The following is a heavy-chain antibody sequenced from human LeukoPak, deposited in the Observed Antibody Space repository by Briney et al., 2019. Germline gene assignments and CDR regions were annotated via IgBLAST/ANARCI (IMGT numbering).Heavy chain of an antibody. D-gene: IGHD3-9*01. Sequence: ASVTVSCKASGYTFTSYGISWVRQAPGQGLEWMGWISAYNGNTNYAQKLQGRVTMTTDTSTSTAYMELRSLRSDDTAVYYCARDGYFDWLSNPESLGGDYWGQGTLVTVSS. CDR1: GYTFTSYG. CDR3: ARDGYFDWLSNPESLGGDY. J-gene: IGHJ4*02. CDR2: ISAYNGNT. V-gene: IGHV1-18*04.